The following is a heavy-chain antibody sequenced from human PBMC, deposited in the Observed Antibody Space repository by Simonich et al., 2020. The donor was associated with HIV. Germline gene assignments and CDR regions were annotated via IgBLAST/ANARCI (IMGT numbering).Heavy chain of an antibody. CDR2: INHSGIN. D-gene: IGHD3-3*01. J-gene: IGHJ4*02. CDR3: ARRDRELILYFDY. CDR1: GGSLIGYY. Sequence: QVQLQQWGAGLLKPSETLSLTCAVYGGSLIGYYWSWIRPPPGKGLEWIGEINHSGINNYKSSLNSRATISVDKSKNQFSRKLSSVTAADTAIYYCARRDRELILYFDYWGQGNLVTVSS. V-gene: IGHV4-34*01.